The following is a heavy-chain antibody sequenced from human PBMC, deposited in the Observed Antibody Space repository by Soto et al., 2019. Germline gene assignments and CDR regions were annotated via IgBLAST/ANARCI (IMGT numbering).Heavy chain of an antibody. CDR2: ISGSGSST. D-gene: IGHD1-26*01. CDR1: GFTFSSYA. V-gene: IGHV3-23*01. CDR3: AKVRTPEPYYYYYGMDV. J-gene: IGHJ6*02. Sequence: GGSLRLSCAASGFTFSSYAMTWVRQAPGKGVEWVSVISGSGSSTYYADSVEGRFTISRDNSKNTLYLQMNSLRAEDTAVYYCAKVRTPEPYYYYYGMDVWGQGTTVTVSS.